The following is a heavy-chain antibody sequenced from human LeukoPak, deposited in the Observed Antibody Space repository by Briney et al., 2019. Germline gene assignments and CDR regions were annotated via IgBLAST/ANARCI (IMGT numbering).Heavy chain of an antibody. Sequence: GESLKISCKGSGYTFTSNWVAWVRPMPGKGLEWMGSIYPGDSDTRNSPSFQGQVTISADKSISTAYLQWSSLKASDSAMYYCARHEGGMDVWGQGTTVTVSS. CDR2: IYPGDSDT. CDR1: GYTFTSNW. CDR3: ARHEGGMDV. V-gene: IGHV5-51*01. J-gene: IGHJ6*02.